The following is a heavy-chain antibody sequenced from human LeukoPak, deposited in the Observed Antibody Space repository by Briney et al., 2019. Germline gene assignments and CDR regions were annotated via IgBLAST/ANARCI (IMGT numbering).Heavy chain of an antibody. CDR2: ISGSGGST. CDR1: GFTFSDYY. J-gene: IGHJ4*02. D-gene: IGHD6-25*01. CDR3: ARLGSQGGVAALDY. Sequence: GGSLRLSCAASGFTFSDYYMSWVRQAPGKGLEWVSAISGSGGSTYHADSVKGRFTISRDNAKNTLYLQMNSLRAEDTAVYYCARLGSQGGVAALDYWGQGTLVTVSS. V-gene: IGHV3-23*01.